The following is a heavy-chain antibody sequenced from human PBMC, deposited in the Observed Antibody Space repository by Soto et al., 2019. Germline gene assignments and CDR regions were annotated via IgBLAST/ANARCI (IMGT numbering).Heavy chain of an antibody. J-gene: IGHJ4*02. CDR3: ATSYGSGYRAFDF. V-gene: IGHV1-69*04. D-gene: IGHD3-10*01. Sequence: QVQLVQSGAEVKRPGSSVKVSCKASGVTFNFYSINWVRQAPGLGLEWMGRVNPILSMSNYAQRFQGRVTMTADKSTSTVYMELSSLRAEDTAIYYCATSYGSGYRAFDFWGQGALVTVSS. CDR1: GVTFNFYS. CDR2: VNPILSMS.